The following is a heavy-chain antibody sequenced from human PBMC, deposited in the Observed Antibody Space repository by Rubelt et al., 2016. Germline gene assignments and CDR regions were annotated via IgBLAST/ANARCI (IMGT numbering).Heavy chain of an antibody. J-gene: IGHJ4*02. Sequence: QVQLVQSGAEVKKPGASVKVSCKASGYTFTSYGISWVRQAPGQGLEWMGWISAYNGNTNYAQKLQGRVTMTRDTSTSTVYMELSSLRSEDTATYYCARDSPYYPHFLDYWGQGTLVTVSS. D-gene: IGHD3-10*01. CDR1: GYTFTSYG. CDR2: ISAYNGNT. CDR3: ARDSPYYPHFLDY. V-gene: IGHV1-18*01.